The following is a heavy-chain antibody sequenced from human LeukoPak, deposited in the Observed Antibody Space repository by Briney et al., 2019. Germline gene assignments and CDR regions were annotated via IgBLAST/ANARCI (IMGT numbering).Heavy chain of an antibody. CDR3: ARGQTYYDILTGYPPLDY. CDR1: GGTFSSYA. Sequence: GASVKVSCKASGGTFSSYAISWVRQAPGQGLEWMGRIIPILGIANYAQKFQGRVTITADKSTSTAYMELSSLRSEDTAVYYCARGQTYYDILTGYPPLDYWGQGTLVTVSS. D-gene: IGHD3-9*01. V-gene: IGHV1-69*04. CDR2: IIPILGIA. J-gene: IGHJ4*02.